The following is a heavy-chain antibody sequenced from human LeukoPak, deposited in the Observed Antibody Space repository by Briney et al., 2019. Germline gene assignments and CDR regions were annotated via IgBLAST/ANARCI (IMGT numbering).Heavy chain of an antibody. CDR3: ARWELLPSNYYGMDV. Sequence: ASVKVSCKASGGTFSSYAISWARQAPGQGLEWMGGIIPIFGTANYAQKFQGRVTITADESTSTAYMELSSLRSEDTAVYYCARWELLPSNYYGMDVWGQGTTVTVSS. CDR2: IIPIFGTA. D-gene: IGHD1-26*01. J-gene: IGHJ6*02. CDR1: GGTFSSYA. V-gene: IGHV1-69*13.